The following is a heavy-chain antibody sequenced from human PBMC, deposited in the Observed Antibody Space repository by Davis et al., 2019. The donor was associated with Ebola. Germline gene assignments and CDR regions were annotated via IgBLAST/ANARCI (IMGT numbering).Heavy chain of an antibody. D-gene: IGHD3-10*01. V-gene: IGHV3-23*01. J-gene: IGHJ6*02. CDR3: ARVGTMVQRVAYGMDV. CDR1: GFTFSSYA. Sequence: PGGSLRLSCAASGFTFSSYAMSWVRQAPGKGLEWVSAISGSGGSTYYADSVKGRFIISRDNDNNSLYLQMNSLRDEDTAVYYCARVGTMVQRVAYGMDVWGQGTTVTVSS. CDR2: ISGSGGST.